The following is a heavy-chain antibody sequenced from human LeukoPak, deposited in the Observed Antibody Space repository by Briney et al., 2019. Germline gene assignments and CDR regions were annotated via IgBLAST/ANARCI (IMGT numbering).Heavy chain of an antibody. CDR2: TNHSGST. Sequence: SETLSLTCAVYGGSFSGYYWSWIRQPPGKGLEWIGETNHSGSTNYNPSLKSRVTISVDTSKNQFSLKLSSVTAADTAVYYCARGRGIDYWGQGTLVTVSS. CDR1: GGSFSGYY. D-gene: IGHD1-26*01. CDR3: ARGRGIDY. J-gene: IGHJ4*02. V-gene: IGHV4-34*01.